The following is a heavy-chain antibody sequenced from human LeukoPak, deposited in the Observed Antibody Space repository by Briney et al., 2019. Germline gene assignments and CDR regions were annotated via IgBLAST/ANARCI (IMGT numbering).Heavy chain of an antibody. CDR1: GFTFSSYS. CDR3: ARDGASTGYDLLDY. V-gene: IGHV3-21*01. CDR2: ISSSSSYI. D-gene: IGHD5-12*01. J-gene: IGHJ4*02. Sequence: GGSLRLSCAASGFTFSSYSMNWVRQAPGKGLEWVSSISSSSSYIYYADSVKGRFTISRDNGQKSVSLQMNSLRADDTAVYYCARDGASTGYDLLDYWGQGTLVTVSS.